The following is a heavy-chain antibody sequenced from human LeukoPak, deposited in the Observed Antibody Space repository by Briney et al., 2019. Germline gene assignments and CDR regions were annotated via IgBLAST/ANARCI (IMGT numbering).Heavy chain of an antibody. Sequence: ASVKVSCKASGYTFTDYSIHWVRQAPGHDFEWMGWINPKSGGTEYAQKFQGRVTMTRDTSFSTAYMELSGLRYDDTAVFYCARASTVAGNHRPFDYWGQGTLVTVSS. CDR3: ARASTVAGNHRPFDY. J-gene: IGHJ4*02. D-gene: IGHD6-19*01. CDR1: GYTFTDYS. CDR2: INPKSGGT. V-gene: IGHV1-2*02.